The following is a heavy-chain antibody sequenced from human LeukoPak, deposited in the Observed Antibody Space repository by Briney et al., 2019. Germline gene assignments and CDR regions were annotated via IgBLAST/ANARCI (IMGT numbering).Heavy chain of an antibody. CDR2: VGGSGDTT. CDR3: AKETYSIGWYYFDS. V-gene: IGHV3-23*01. J-gene: IGHJ4*02. Sequence: PGGSLRLSCAASGFAFSTYAMSWVRQAPGKGLEWVSTVGGSGDTTSYADSVKGRFTISRDNSMHTLYLQMNSLTAKDTAVYYCAKETYSIGWYYFDSWGQGTLVTVSS. CDR1: GFAFSTYA. D-gene: IGHD6-19*01.